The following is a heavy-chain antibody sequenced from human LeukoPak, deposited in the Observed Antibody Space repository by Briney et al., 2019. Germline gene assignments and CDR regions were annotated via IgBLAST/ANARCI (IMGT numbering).Heavy chain of an antibody. CDR2: IYPGDSDT. CDR1: GYSITSYW. Sequence: GESLKISCDGSGYSITSYWIGWVRQLPGKGLEWRGIIYPGDSDTRYSPSFQGQVTISADKSISTAYLQWGSLKASDTATYYCARPALYCSSTVCPPYMDVWGKGTTVTVSS. D-gene: IGHD2-2*01. V-gene: IGHV5-51*01. CDR3: ARPALYCSSTVCPPYMDV. J-gene: IGHJ6*03.